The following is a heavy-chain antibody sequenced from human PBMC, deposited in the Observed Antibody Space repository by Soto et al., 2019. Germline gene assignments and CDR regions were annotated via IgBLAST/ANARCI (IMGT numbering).Heavy chain of an antibody. Sequence: GGSLRLSCAASGFTFSSYAMHWVRQAPGKGLEWVAVISYDGSNKYYADSVKGRFTISRDNSKNTLYLQMNSLRAEDTAVYYCARVPTMIVVGSPFDYWGQGTLVTV. CDR1: GFTFSSYA. CDR2: ISYDGSNK. J-gene: IGHJ4*02. CDR3: ARVPTMIVVGSPFDY. V-gene: IGHV3-30-3*01. D-gene: IGHD3-22*01.